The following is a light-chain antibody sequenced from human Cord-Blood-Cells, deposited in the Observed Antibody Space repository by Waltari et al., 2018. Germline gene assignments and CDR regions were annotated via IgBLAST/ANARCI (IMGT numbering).Light chain of an antibody. CDR3: QQYGSSPTGT. Sequence: EIVLTQSPGTLSLSPGERATLSCRASQSVSSSYLVWYQQKPGQAPRLLIYGASSRATGIPDRFSGSGSGTDFTLTISRLEPEDFAVYYCQQYGSSPTGTFGQGTKVEIK. V-gene: IGKV3-20*01. CDR1: QSVSSSY. J-gene: IGKJ1*01. CDR2: GAS.